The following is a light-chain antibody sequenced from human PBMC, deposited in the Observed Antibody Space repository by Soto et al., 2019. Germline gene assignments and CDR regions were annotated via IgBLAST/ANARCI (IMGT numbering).Light chain of an antibody. CDR3: QHYGSSTRT. CDR2: GAS. CDR1: QSLSDSY. J-gene: IGKJ1*01. Sequence: IVLTQSPGTLSLSPGEGATLSCRASQSLSDSYLAWYQQRPGQAPRLVIYGASRRATGIPVRFSGSGSGTDFTLSISRLEPEDFAMYYCQHYGSSTRTFGQGTKVDIX. V-gene: IGKV3-20*01.